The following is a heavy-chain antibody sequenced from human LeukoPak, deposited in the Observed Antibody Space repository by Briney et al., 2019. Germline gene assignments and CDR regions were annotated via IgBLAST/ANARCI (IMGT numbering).Heavy chain of an antibody. Sequence: GXSWVRQAPGXGLXXGSGINWNGGSTGYADSVKGRFTISRDXXKNSLYLQMNSLRAEDTALYYCXXXXXXXXXRYYMDVWGKGTTVTVSS. CDR3: XXXXXXXXXRYYMDV. V-gene: IGHV3-20*03. J-gene: IGHJ6*03. CDR2: INWNGGST. CDR1: G.